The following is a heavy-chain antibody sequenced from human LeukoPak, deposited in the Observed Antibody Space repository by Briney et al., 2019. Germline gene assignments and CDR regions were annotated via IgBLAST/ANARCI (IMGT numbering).Heavy chain of an antibody. CDR2: INHSGST. Sequence: SETLSLTRAVYGGSFSGYYWSWIRQPPGKGLEWIGEINHSGSTNYNPSLKSRVTISVDTSKNQFSLKLSSVTAADTAVYYCARGRGITGTTLRSWFDPWGQGTLVTVSS. CDR3: ARGRGITGTTLRSWFDP. V-gene: IGHV4-34*01. J-gene: IGHJ5*02. CDR1: GGSFSGYY. D-gene: IGHD1-7*01.